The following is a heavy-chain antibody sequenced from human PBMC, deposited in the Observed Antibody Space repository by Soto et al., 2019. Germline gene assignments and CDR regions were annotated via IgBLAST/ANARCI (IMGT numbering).Heavy chain of an antibody. CDR3: AIRSVGIFGVVIISDAGMDV. V-gene: IGHV3-33*01. CDR1: GFTFSSYG. CDR2: IWYDGSNK. Sequence: QVQLVESGGGVVQHGRSLRLSCAASGFTFSSYGMHWVRQAPGKGLEWVAVIWYDGSNKYYADSVKGRFTISRDNSKNTLYLQMNSLRAEEKAVDYCAIRSVGIFGVVIISDAGMDVWGQGTTVTVS. J-gene: IGHJ6*02. D-gene: IGHD3-3*01.